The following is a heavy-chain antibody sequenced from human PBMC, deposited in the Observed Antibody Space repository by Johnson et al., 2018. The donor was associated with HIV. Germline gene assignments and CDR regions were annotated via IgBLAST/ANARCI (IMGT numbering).Heavy chain of an antibody. D-gene: IGHD3-22*01. CDR3: VRRFYDSSAFDV. CDR1: GFTFSNAW. J-gene: IGHJ3*01. CDR2: ISYDGTNK. Sequence: QVQLVESGGGLVKPGGSLRLSCAASGFTFSNAWMSWVRQAPGKGLEWVAFISYDGTNKYFTDSVRGRFTISRDNSRNTLFLQMNSLRAEDTAMYFCVRRFYDSSAFDVWGQGTLVTVSS. V-gene: IGHV3-30-3*01.